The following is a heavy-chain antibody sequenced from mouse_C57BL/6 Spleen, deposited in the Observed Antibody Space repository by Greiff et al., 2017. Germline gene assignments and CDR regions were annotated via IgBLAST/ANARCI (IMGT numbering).Heavy chain of an antibody. Sequence: QVQLQQPGAELVKPGASVKLSCKASGYTFTSYWMHWVKQRPGQGLEWIGMIHPNSGSTNYNEKFKSKATLTVDKSSRTAYMELSSLTSEDSTVYYCARYYYGSSDDWFYGVWGTGTTVTVSS. J-gene: IGHJ1*03. V-gene: IGHV1-64*01. CDR2: IHPNSGST. CDR1: GYTFTSYW. CDR3: ARYYYGSSDDWFYGV. D-gene: IGHD1-1*01.